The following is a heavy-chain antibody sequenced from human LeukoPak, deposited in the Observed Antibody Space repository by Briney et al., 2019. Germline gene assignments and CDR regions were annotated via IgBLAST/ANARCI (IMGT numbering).Heavy chain of an antibody. CDR1: GFTFSTYA. D-gene: IGHD3-10*01. CDR3: ARTTTPHYYGSGSYALGY. Sequence: GGSLRLSCAASGFTFSTYAMHWVRQGPGKGLEWAAVISYDGSNKYYADSVRGRFTISRDNSKNTLYLQMSSLSAEDTAVYYCARTTTPHYYGSGSYALGYWGQGTLVTVPS. V-gene: IGHV3-30-3*01. CDR2: ISYDGSNK. J-gene: IGHJ4*02.